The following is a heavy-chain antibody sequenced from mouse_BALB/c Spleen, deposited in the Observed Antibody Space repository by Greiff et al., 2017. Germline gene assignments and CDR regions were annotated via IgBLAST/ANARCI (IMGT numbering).Heavy chain of an antibody. V-gene: IGHV3-2*02. CDR2: ISYSGST. D-gene: IGHD2-1*01. CDR3: ARLRIYYGNYRDAMDY. CDR1: GYSITSDYA. Sequence: EVQLKESGPGLVKPSQSLSLTCTVTGYSITSDYAWNWIRQFPGNKLEWMGYISYSGSTSYNPSLKSRISITRDTSKNQFFLQLNSVTTEDTATYYCARLRIYYGNYRDAMDYWGQGTSVTVSS. J-gene: IGHJ4*01.